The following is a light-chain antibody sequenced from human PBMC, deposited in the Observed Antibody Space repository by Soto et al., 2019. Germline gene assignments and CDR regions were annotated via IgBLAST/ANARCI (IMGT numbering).Light chain of an antibody. Sequence: QSALTQPASVSGSPGQSITISCTGTSSDVGSYNYVSWHQQHPGQAPKLMIYEVTHRASGIPDRFSASKSGNTASLTISGLQAGDDADYYCSSYRSSSTYVFGTGTKVIVL. J-gene: IGLJ1*01. CDR3: SSYRSSSTYV. CDR1: SSDVGSYNY. CDR2: EVT. V-gene: IGLV2-14*01.